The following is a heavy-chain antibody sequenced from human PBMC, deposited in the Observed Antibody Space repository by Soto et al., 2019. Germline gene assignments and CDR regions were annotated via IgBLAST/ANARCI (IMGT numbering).Heavy chain of an antibody. CDR3: ARGGSSWYNWFDP. Sequence: AETLSLTCTVSGGSISGYYWSWIRQPPGKGLEWVGYIYYSGSTNYNPSLKSRVTISVDTSKHQFSLQMSSVTAADTAVYYCARGGSSWYNWFDPWGQGTLVTVSS. CDR2: IYYSGST. V-gene: IGHV4-59*01. D-gene: IGHD6-13*01. CDR1: GGSISGYY. J-gene: IGHJ5*02.